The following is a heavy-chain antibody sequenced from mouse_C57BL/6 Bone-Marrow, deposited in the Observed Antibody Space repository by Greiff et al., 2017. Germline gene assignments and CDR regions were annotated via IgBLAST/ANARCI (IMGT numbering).Heavy chain of an antibody. CDR3: TTRGDGSRSYAY. V-gene: IGHV14-4*01. J-gene: IGHJ3*01. CDR1: GFNIKDDY. D-gene: IGHD1-1*01. Sequence: QLQQSGAELVRPGASVKLSCPASGFNIKDDYMHWVKQRPEQGLEWIGLIDPENGDTEYASKFQGKATITADTSSNTAYLQLSSLTSEDTAVYYCTTRGDGSRSYAYWGQGTLVTVSA. CDR2: IDPENGDT.